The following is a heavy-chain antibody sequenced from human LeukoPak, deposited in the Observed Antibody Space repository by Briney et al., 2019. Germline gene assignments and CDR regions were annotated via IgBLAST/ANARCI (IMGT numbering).Heavy chain of an antibody. CDR2: IWYDGSNK. CDR1: GFTLRSYV. CDR3: ARAESTWYSGLDY. V-gene: IGHV3-33*01. D-gene: IGHD6-13*01. Sequence: GRSLRLSCAASGFTLRSYVMHWVREAPGKGLEWVAIIWYDGSNKYYADSVKGRFTISRDNSKNTLYLQMNSLRAEDTAVYYCARAESTWYSGLDYWGQGTMVTVSS. J-gene: IGHJ4*02.